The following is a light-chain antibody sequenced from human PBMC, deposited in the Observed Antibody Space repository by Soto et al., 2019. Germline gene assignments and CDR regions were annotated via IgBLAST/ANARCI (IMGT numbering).Light chain of an antibody. Sequence: EIVLTQSPATLSVSPGERATLSCRSSQSVSSNLAWYQQKPGQAPRLLIYGASNRATGIPDRFSGSGSGTDFTLTISRLEPEDFAVYYCQQYGSSGTFSQGTKVDIK. V-gene: IGKV3-20*01. J-gene: IGKJ1*01. CDR2: GAS. CDR1: QSVSSN. CDR3: QQYGSSGT.